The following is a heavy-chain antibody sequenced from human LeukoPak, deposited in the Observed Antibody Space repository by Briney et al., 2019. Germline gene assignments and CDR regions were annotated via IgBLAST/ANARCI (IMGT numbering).Heavy chain of an antibody. CDR2: IYSDGST. J-gene: IGHJ4*02. CDR3: ARSIRGCSYVLDY. CDR1: GFTLSSNY. Sequence: PGGSLRLSCAASGFTLSSNYMSWVRQAPGKGLEWVSVIYSDGSTYYADSVRGRFTISRDNSKNTLYLQINSLRAEDTAVYYCARSIRGCSYVLDYWGQGTLVTVSS. V-gene: IGHV3-53*01. D-gene: IGHD5-18*01.